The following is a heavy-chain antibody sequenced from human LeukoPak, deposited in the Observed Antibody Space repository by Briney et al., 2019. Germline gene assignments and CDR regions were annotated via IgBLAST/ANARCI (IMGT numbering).Heavy chain of an antibody. CDR1: GYTFTVYY. V-gene: IGHV1-2*02. CDR3: AAAGASIAARRFYYYYYMDV. D-gene: IGHD6-6*01. Sequence: ASVKVSFKASGYTFTVYYMHWVRQAPGQGREWMGWINPNSGGTNYAQKFQGRVTMTRDTSISTAYMELSRLRSDDTAVYYCAAAGASIAARRFYYYYYMDVWGKGTTVTVSS. CDR2: INPNSGGT. J-gene: IGHJ6*03.